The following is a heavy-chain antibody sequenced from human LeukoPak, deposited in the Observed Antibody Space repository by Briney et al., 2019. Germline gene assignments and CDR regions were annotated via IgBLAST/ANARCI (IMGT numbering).Heavy chain of an antibody. CDR3: AREDYCSGGSCYEGAVDY. J-gene: IGHJ4*02. CDR1: GYSFTNYW. CDR2: IYPGDSDT. V-gene: IGHV5-51*01. Sequence: GESLKISCKGSGYSFTNYWIGWVRQMPGKGLEWMGLIYPGDSDTKYSPSFQGQVIISADKSISTAYLQWSSLKASDTAMYYCAREDYCSGGSCYEGAVDYWGQGTLVTDSS. D-gene: IGHD2-15*01.